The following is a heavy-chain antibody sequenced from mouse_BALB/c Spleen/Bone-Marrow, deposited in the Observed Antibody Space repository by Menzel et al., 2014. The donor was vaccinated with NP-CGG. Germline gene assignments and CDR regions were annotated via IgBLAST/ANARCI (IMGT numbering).Heavy chain of an antibody. V-gene: IGHV5-17*02. CDR1: GFTFSSFG. Sequence: DVMLVESGGGLVQPGGSRKLPCAASGFTFSSFGMHWVRQAPEKGLEWVAYINSGSSTIYYADTVKGRFTISRDNPKNTLFLQMTSLRSEDTAMYYCARRYYGSSFSYFDYWGQGTTLTVSS. CDR2: INSGSSTI. D-gene: IGHD1-1*01. J-gene: IGHJ2*01. CDR3: ARRYYGSSFSYFDY.